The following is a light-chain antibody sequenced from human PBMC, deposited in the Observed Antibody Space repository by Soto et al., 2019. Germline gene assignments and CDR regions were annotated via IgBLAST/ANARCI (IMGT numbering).Light chain of an antibody. V-gene: IGKV1-39*01. CDR2: TAS. CDR3: QQTYTPLRT. CDR1: QLINGY. J-gene: IGKJ1*01. Sequence: DIPLTQSPSSLSASLGDRVTISCRASQLINGYLNWYQQKPGKAPRLLIYTASNLQSGVPSRFSGTRSGTEFTLIISDLQAEDFATYYCQQTYTPLRTFGQGTRVEIK.